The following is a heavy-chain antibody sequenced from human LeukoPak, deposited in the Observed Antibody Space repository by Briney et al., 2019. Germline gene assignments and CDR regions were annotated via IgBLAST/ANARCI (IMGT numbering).Heavy chain of an antibody. CDR3: AKGVWTDYTITHFDY. J-gene: IGHJ4*02. CDR1: GGSISSGSYY. Sequence: SETLSLTCTVSGGSISSGSYYWSWIRQPAGKGLEWIGRIYTSGSTNYNPSLKSRVTISVDTSKNQFSLKLSSVTAEDTAVYYCAKGVWTDYTITHFDYWGQGTLVTVSS. CDR2: IYTSGST. D-gene: IGHD3/OR15-3a*01. V-gene: IGHV4-61*02.